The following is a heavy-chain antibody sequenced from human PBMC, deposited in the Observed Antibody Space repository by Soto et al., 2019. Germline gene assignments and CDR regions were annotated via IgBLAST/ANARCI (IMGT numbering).Heavy chain of an antibody. CDR2: IYYSGST. J-gene: IGHJ5*02. D-gene: IGHD6-13*01. Sequence: SETLSLTCTVSGGSISSGGYYWSWIRQPPGKGLEWIGYIYYSGSTNYNPSLKSRVTISVDTSKNQFSLKLSSVTAADTAVYYCARAKAPLYSSSWYWFDPWGQGTLVTVSS. CDR3: ARAKAPLYSSSWYWFDP. CDR1: GGSISSGGYY. V-gene: IGHV4-61*08.